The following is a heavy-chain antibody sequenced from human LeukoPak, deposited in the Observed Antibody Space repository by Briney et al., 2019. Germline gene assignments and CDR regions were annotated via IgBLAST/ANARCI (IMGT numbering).Heavy chain of an antibody. J-gene: IGHJ4*02. CDR1: GGTFSSYA. CDR2: IIPIFGTA. Sequence: SVKVSCTASGGTFSSYAISWVRQAPGKGLEWMGGIIPIFGTANYAQKFQGRVTITADESTSTAYMELSSLRSEDTAVYYCARAAMAGTSPPDYWGQGTLVTVSS. CDR3: ARAAMAGTSPPDY. D-gene: IGHD6-19*01. V-gene: IGHV1-69*01.